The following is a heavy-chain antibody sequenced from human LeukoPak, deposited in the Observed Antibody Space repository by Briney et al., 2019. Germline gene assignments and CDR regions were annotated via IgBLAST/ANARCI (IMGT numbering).Heavy chain of an antibody. CDR3: AREDWNYDNWFDP. Sequence: ASVKVSCKASGYTFTSYYMHWVRQAPGQGLEWMGIINPSGGSTSYAQKFQGRVTMTRDTSISTAYMELSRLRSDDTAVYYCAREDWNYDNWFDPWGQGTLITVSS. CDR1: GYTFTSYY. V-gene: IGHV1-46*01. CDR2: INPSGGST. J-gene: IGHJ5*02. D-gene: IGHD1-7*01.